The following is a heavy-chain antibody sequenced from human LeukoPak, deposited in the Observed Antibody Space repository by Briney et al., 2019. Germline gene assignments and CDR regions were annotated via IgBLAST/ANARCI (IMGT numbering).Heavy chain of an antibody. D-gene: IGHD3-10*01. CDR3: TRSIMNFYVSGT. J-gene: IGHJ5*02. CDR1: GGSLSSTSSSYF. CDR2: IYHTVST. V-gene: IGHV4-61*01. Sequence: PSETLSLTCTVSGGSLSSTSSSYFWDWLRQPPGKGLERIGYIYHTVSTKYTPSLESRVTMSVDTFRNQFSLKLRSVTAADTAVYYCTRSIMNFYVSGTWGRGTLVTVSS.